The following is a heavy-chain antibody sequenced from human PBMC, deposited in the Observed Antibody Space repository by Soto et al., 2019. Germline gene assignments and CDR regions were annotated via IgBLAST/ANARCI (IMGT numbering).Heavy chain of an antibody. CDR3: ARISGYYDILTGHDY. V-gene: IGHV1-69*01. Sequence: VCCNPAGATFSTYATSWVRQAAAQGLEWIGGIIPIFGTANYAKKFQGRVTITADESTSTAYMELSSVRSDDRAVYYCARISGYYDILTGHDYWGQGPLVTGPS. D-gene: IGHD3-9*01. J-gene: IGHJ4*02. CDR1: GATFSTYA. CDR2: IIPIFGTA.